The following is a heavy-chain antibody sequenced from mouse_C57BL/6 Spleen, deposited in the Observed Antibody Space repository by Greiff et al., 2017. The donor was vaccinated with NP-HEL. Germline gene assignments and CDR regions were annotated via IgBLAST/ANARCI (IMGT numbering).Heavy chain of an antibody. CDR2: INPSSGYT. D-gene: IGHD2-2*01. V-gene: IGHV1-7*01. J-gene: IGHJ3*01. CDR3: ASPIYYAYDGLAY. Sequence: VQLQQSGAELAKPGASVKLSCKASGYTFTSYWMHWVKQRPGQGLECIGYINPSSGYTKYNQKFKDKATLTADKSSSTAYMQPSSLTYEDSAGYSWASPIYYAYDGLAYWGQGTRVTVAA. CDR1: GYTFTSYW.